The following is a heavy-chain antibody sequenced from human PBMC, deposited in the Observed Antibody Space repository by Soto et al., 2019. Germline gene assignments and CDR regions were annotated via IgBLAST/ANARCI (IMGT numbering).Heavy chain of an antibody. D-gene: IGHD5-18*01. CDR1: GYNFPTYW. J-gene: IGHJ4*02. V-gene: IGHV5-51*01. CDR2: IYPGDSTA. CDR3: ARRTTPMAFGL. Sequence: GESLKISCQSSGYNFPTYWIAWLRQMPGKGLEWVGVIYPGDSTATYSPSFQGQVTISVDKSINTAYLQWSGLKASDTAMYFCARRTTPMAFGLWGQGTLVTVSS.